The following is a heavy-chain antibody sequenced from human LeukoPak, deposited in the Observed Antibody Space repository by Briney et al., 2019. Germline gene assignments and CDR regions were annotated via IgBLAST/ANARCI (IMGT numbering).Heavy chain of an antibody. CDR1: GFTFSSYA. J-gene: IGHJ5*02. CDR3: AKEGCSSTSCYRNWFDP. D-gene: IGHD2-2*01. CDR2: ISGSGGST. V-gene: IGHV3-23*01. Sequence: GGSLRLSCAASGFTFSSYAMSWVRQAPGKGLEWVSAISGSGGSTYYADSVKGRFAISRDNSKNTLYLQMNSLRAEGTAVYYCAKEGCSSTSCYRNWFDPWGQGTLVTVSS.